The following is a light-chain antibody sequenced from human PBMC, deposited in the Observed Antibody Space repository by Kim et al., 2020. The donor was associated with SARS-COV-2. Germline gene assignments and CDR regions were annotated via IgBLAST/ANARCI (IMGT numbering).Light chain of an antibody. CDR3: QTWGTGIWV. V-gene: IGLV4-69*01. Sequence: SLTLPCPLSSGPRRSASPCHPQQPEKGPRYLMKLNCDGSHSKGDGIPDRFSASSSGAARYLTISSLQSEDEADYYCQTWGTGIWVFGGGTQLTVL. CDR2: LNCDGSH. J-gene: IGLJ3*02. CDR1: SGPRRSA.